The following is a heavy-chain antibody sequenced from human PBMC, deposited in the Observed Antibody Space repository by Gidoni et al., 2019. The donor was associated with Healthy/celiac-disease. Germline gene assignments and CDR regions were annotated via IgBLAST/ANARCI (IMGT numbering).Heavy chain of an antibody. CDR1: GFTFSSYG. Sequence: QVQLVESGGGVVQHGRSLRLSCAAAGFTFSSYGMHWVRQAPGKGLEWVAVIAYDGINNYYADSVKGRFTISRDNSKNTLYLQMNSLRAEETAVYYCAKVHFMVAVYYYYGMDVWGQGTTVTVSS. V-gene: IGHV3-30*18. D-gene: IGHD3-10*01. CDR2: IAYDGINN. J-gene: IGHJ6*02. CDR3: AKVHFMVAVYYYYGMDV.